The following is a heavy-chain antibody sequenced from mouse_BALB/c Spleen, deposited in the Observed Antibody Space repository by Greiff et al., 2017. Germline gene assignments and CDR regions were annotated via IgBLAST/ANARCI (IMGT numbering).Heavy chain of an antibody. J-gene: IGHJ4*01. D-gene: IGHD4-1*01. CDR2: ISYDGSN. CDR1: GYSITSGYY. Sequence: EVKLMESGPGLVKPSQSLSLTCSVTGYSITSGYYWNWIRQFPGNKLEWMGYISYDGSNNYNPSLKNRISITRDTSKNQFFLKLNSVTTEDTATYYCARSGTVYAMDYWGQGTSVTVSS. V-gene: IGHV3-6*02. CDR3: ARSGTVYAMDY.